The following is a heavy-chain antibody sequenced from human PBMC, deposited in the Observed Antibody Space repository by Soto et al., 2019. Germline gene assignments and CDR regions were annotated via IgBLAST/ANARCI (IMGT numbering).Heavy chain of an antibody. CDR2: INPNSGGT. CDR1: GYTFTGYY. J-gene: IGHJ4*02. Sequence: ASVKVSCKAPGYTFTGYYMHWVRQAPGQGLEWMGWINPNSGGTNYAQKFQGWVTMTRDTSISTAYMELSRLRSDDTAVYYCARELYSGYDLVYWGQGTLVTSPQ. D-gene: IGHD5-12*01. V-gene: IGHV1-2*04. CDR3: ARELYSGYDLVY.